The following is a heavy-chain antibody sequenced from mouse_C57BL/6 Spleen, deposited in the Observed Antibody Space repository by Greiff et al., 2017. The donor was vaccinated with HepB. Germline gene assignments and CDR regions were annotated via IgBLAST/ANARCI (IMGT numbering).Heavy chain of an antibody. CDR3: AREGNYDYDRTGFAY. J-gene: IGHJ3*01. V-gene: IGHV3-6*01. CDR1: GYSITSGYY. Sequence: DVQLQESGPGLVKPSQSLSLTCSVTGYSITSGYYWNWIRQFPGNKLEWMGYISYDGSNNYNPSLKNRISITRDTSKNQFFLKLNSVTTEDTATYYCAREGNYDYDRTGFAYWGQGTLVTVSA. D-gene: IGHD2-4*01. CDR2: ISYDGSN.